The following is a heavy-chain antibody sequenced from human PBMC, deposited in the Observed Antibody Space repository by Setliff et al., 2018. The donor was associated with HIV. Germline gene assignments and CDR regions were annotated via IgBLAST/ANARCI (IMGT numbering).Heavy chain of an antibody. D-gene: IGHD4-17*01. CDR1: GFNVGTNY. CDR3: ARVPRGDYAEI. J-gene: IGHJ4*02. Sequence: GGSLRLSCVVSGFNVGTNYMSWVRQAPGKGLEWVSIMYSGAGIYYADSVKGRFTTSRDSSKNTLYLQMNSLRAEDTAVYYCARVPRGDYAEIWGQGTLVTVSS. CDR2: MYSGAGI. V-gene: IGHV3-53*01.